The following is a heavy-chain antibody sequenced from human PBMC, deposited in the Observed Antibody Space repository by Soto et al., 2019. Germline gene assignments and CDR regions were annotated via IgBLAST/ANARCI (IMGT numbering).Heavy chain of an antibody. D-gene: IGHD6-6*01. CDR2: ISYDGSNK. J-gene: IGHJ6*02. CDR3: ARDLLIAARPYYYYYYDMDV. V-gene: IGHV3-30*04. CDR1: GFTFSSYA. Sequence: GGSLRLSCATSGFTFSSYAMHWVRQAPGKGLEWVAVISYDGSNKYYADSVKGRFTISRDNSKNTLYLQMNSLRAEDTAVYYCARDLLIAARPYYYYYYDMDVWGQGTTVTVSS.